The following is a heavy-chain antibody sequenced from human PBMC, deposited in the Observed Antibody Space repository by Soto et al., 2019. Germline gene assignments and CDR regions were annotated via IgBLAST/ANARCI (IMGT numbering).Heavy chain of an antibody. V-gene: IGHV3-30-3*01. CDR1: GFTFSSYG. D-gene: IGHD6-19*01. CDR2: ISYDGSNK. CDR3: ARERYSSGWMGYDYYYGVGV. J-gene: IGHJ6*02. Sequence: QVQLVESGGGVVQPGRSLRLSCAASGFTFSSYGVHWVRQAPGKGLEWVAVISYDGSNKHYADSVKGRFTISRDNSKTTLYLQMNSLRAEDTAVYYCARERYSSGWMGYDYYYGVGVWGQGTTVTVSS.